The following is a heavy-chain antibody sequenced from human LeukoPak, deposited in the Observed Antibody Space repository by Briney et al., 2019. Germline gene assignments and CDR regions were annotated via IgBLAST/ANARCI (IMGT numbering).Heavy chain of an antibody. CDR3: ARDLGYSSGWYIDY. Sequence: ASVKVSCKASGYTFTSYGISWVRQAPGQVLEWMGWLSAYNGNTNYAQKLQGRVTMTTDTSTSTAYMELRSLRSDDTAVYYCARDLGYSSGWYIDYWGQGTLVTVSS. J-gene: IGHJ4*02. D-gene: IGHD6-19*01. V-gene: IGHV1-18*01. CDR2: LSAYNGNT. CDR1: GYTFTSYG.